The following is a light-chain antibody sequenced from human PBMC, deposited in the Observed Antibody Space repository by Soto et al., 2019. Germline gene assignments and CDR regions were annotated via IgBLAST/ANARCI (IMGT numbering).Light chain of an antibody. V-gene: IGLV2-14*01. CDR1: SSDVGGYNY. CDR2: DVT. Sequence: QSALTQPASVSGSPGQSITISCTGTSSDVGGYNYVSWYQQHPGKAPKLIICDVTDRPSGVSNRFSGSKSGNAASLTISGLQAEDEADYYCSSFTTTTTYVFGTGTK. J-gene: IGLJ1*01. CDR3: SSFTTTTTYV.